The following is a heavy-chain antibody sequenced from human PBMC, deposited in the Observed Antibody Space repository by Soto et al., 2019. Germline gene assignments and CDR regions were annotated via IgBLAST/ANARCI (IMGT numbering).Heavy chain of an antibody. CDR3: ARAMYYYDSSGYADY. CDR1: GYTFTSYA. Sequence: ASVKVSCKASGYTFTSYAMHWVRQAPGQRLEWMGWINAGNGNTKYSQKFQGRVTITRDISASTAYMELSSLRSEDTAVYYCARAMYYYDSSGYADYWGQGTLVTVSS. V-gene: IGHV1-3*01. CDR2: INAGNGNT. D-gene: IGHD3-22*01. J-gene: IGHJ4*02.